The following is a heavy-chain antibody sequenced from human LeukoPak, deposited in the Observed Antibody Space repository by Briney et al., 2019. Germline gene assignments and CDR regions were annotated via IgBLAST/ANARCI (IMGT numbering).Heavy chain of an antibody. CDR3: AKDYSPRNAFDI. Sequence: SGRSLRLSCAASGFTFDDYAMSWVRQAPGKGLEWVSAISGSGGSTYYADSVKGRFTISRDNSKNTLYLQMNSLRAEDTAVYYCAKDYSPRNAFDIWGQGTMVTVSS. D-gene: IGHD2-21*01. V-gene: IGHV3-23*01. J-gene: IGHJ3*02. CDR2: ISGSGGST. CDR1: GFTFDDYA.